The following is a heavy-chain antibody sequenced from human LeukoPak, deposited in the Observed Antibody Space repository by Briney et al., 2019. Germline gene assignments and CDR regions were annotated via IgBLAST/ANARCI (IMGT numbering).Heavy chain of an antibody. J-gene: IGHJ5*02. CDR3: APFKLRPDNWFDP. Sequence: PSQTLSLTCTVSGGSISSGDYYWSWIRQPPGKGLEWIGYIYYSGSTYYNPSLKSRVTISVDTSKNQFSLKLSSVTAADTAVYYCAPFKLRPDNWFDPWGQGTLVTVSS. V-gene: IGHV4-30-4*01. CDR1: GGSISSGDYY. D-gene: IGHD3-3*01. CDR2: IYYSGST.